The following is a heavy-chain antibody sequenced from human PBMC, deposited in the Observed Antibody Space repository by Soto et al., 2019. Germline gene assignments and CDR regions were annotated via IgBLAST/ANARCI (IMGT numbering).Heavy chain of an antibody. Sequence: EVQLVESGGGLVQPGGSLRLSCATSGFILSDCAMNWVRQAPGEGLEWVSYISSSSSVIDYADPVKGRFTVSRDNARNSLYLQMNSLRAEDTAVYYCARDLSWGSNWYYYMDVWGKGTTVTVSS. CDR2: ISSSSSVI. CDR3: ARDLSWGSNWYYYMDV. V-gene: IGHV3-48*01. CDR1: GFILSDCA. D-gene: IGHD7-27*01. J-gene: IGHJ6*03.